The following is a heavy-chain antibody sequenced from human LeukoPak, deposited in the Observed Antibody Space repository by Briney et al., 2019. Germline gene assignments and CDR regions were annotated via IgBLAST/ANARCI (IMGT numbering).Heavy chain of an antibody. Sequence: ASVKVSCKASGYTFTGYYMHWVRQAPGRGLEWMGWINPNSGGTNYAQKFQGRVTMTRDTSISTAYMELSRLRSDGTAVYYCARVDSIYYYGMDVWGQGTTVTVSS. CDR2: INPNSGGT. D-gene: IGHD3-22*01. J-gene: IGHJ6*02. V-gene: IGHV1-2*02. CDR3: ARVDSIYYYGMDV. CDR1: GYTFTGYY.